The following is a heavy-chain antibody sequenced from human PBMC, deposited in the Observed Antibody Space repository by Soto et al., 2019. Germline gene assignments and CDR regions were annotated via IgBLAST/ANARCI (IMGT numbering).Heavy chain of an antibody. D-gene: IGHD6-19*01. CDR2: IKSKTDGGTT. CDR3: TTDISSGWYSSRGVYYYYGMDV. V-gene: IGHV3-15*01. Sequence: GGSLRLSCAASGFTFSNAWMSWVRQAPGKGLEWVGRIKSKTDGGTTDYAAPVKGRFTISRDDSKNTLYLQMNSLKTEDTAVYYCTTDISSGWYSSRGVYYYYGMDVWGQGTTVTVSS. J-gene: IGHJ6*02. CDR1: GFTFSNAW.